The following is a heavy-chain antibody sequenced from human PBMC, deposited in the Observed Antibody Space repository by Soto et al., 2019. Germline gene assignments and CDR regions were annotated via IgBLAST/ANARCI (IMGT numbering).Heavy chain of an antibody. D-gene: IGHD3-10*01. Sequence: QLQLQESGPGLVKPSETLSLTCTVSGGSISSSSYYWGWIRQPPGKGLEWIGSIYYSGSTYSNPSLKSRVTISVDTSKNQFTLKLSSVTAADTAVYYCARTMVRGVMDAFDIWGQGTMVTVSS. CDR3: ARTMVRGVMDAFDI. CDR2: IYYSGST. V-gene: IGHV4-39*01. J-gene: IGHJ3*02. CDR1: GGSISSSSYY.